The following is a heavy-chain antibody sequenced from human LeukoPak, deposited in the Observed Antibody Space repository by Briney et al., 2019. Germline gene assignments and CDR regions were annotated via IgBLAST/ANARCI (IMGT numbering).Heavy chain of an antibody. CDR1: GGSISSGDYY. CDR2: IYYSGST. D-gene: IGHD6-13*01. CDR3: ARETRGSWYPDY. J-gene: IGHJ4*02. V-gene: IGHV4-30-4*01. Sequence: SQTLSLTCTVSGGSISSGDYYWSWIRQPPGKGLEWIGFIYYSGSTYYNPSLKSRVTISVDTSKNQFSLKLSSVTAADTAVYYCARETRGSWYPDYWGQGTLVTVSS.